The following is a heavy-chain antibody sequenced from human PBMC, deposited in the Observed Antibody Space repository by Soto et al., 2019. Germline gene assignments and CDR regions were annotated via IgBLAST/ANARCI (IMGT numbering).Heavy chain of an antibody. J-gene: IGHJ4*02. V-gene: IGHV3-30-3*01. CDR3: AKETNAYEINF. CDR2: ISYDGNTQ. CDR1: GFIFSGYA. Sequence: QVQLVESGGGVVQPGGSLRLSCAASGFIFSGYAMHWVRQAPGKGLEWVAVISYDGNTQYYADSVKGRFTVSRDNSNNILYGEMNNLRDEDTAMYYCAKETNAYEINFWGQGTLVTVSP. D-gene: IGHD3-9*01.